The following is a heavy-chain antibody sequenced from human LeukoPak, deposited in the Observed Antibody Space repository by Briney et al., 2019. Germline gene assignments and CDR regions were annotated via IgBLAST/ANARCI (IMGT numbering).Heavy chain of an antibody. CDR3: ARFGSGSHYPYYYYGMDV. J-gene: IGHJ6*02. CDR1: GFTFSSYS. D-gene: IGHD3-10*01. Sequence: GGSLRLSCAASGFTFSSYSMNWVRQAPGKGLEWVSYISSSSSYKDHADSVKGRFTISRDNAKNSLYLQMNSLSAEDTAVYYCARFGSGSHYPYYYYGMDVWGQGTTVTVSS. V-gene: IGHV3-21*01. CDR2: ISSSSSYK.